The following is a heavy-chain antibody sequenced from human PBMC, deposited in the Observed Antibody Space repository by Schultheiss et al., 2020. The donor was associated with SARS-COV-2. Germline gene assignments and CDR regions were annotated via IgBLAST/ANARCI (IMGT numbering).Heavy chain of an antibody. CDR1: GDSVSSNSAA. CDR3: AREGDGPAWIQLWPMVKVLDV. Sequence: SETLSLTCAISGDSVSSNSAAWNWIRQSPSRGLEWLGRTYYRSKWYNDYEVSVKSRITINADTSKNQFSLQLKSVTPEDTAVYYCAREGDGPAWIQLWPMVKVLDVWGQGTTVTVSS. CDR2: TYYRSKWYN. J-gene: IGHJ6*02. D-gene: IGHD5-18*01. V-gene: IGHV6-1*01.